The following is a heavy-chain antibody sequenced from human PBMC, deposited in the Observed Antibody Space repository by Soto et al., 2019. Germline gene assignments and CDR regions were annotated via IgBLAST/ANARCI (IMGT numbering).Heavy chain of an antibody. Sequence: QVQLVESGGGLVKPGGSLRVSCATSGFTFSDSYMAWIRQAPGKGLEWVSYLSGTSIYRDYADSVRGRFTISRDNAKNSLYLQMNSLRAEDTAVYYCARGGYRFDNPFDYWGQGALVTVSA. J-gene: IGHJ4*02. CDR1: GFTFSDSY. D-gene: IGHD5-18*01. CDR3: ARGGYRFDNPFDY. CDR2: LSGTSIYR. V-gene: IGHV3-11*05.